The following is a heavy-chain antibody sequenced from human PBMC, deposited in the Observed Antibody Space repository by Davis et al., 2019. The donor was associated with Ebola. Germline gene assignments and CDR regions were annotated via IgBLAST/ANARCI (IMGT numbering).Heavy chain of an antibody. Sequence: PGGSLRLSCAASGFTFEDYTMHWVRQVPGKGLQWVSLISWDGGDPYYEDSVKGRFIVSRDNSKNSLYLQLNSLTIEDTALYYCATGTLALDSWGQGTLVTVSS. V-gene: IGHV3-43*01. CDR3: ATGTLALDS. CDR1: GFTFEDYT. J-gene: IGHJ4*02. D-gene: IGHD2/OR15-2a*01. CDR2: ISWDGGDP.